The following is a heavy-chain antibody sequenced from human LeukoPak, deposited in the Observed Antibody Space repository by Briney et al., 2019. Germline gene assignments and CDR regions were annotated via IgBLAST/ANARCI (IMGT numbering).Heavy chain of an antibody. CDR2: IYYSGST. D-gene: IGHD4-17*01. J-gene: IGHJ5*02. CDR3: ARGYGDYAGWFDP. V-gene: IGHV4-59*01. Sequence: SETLSLTCTVSGGSISSYYWSWIRQPPGKGLEWIGYIYYSGSTNYNPSLKSRVTISVDTSKNQFSLKLSSVTAADTAVYYCARGYGDYAGWFDPWGQGTLVTVSS. CDR1: GGSISSYY.